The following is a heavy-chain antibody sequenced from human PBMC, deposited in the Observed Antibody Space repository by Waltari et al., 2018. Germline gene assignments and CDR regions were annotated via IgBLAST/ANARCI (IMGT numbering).Heavy chain of an antibody. J-gene: IGHJ4*02. V-gene: IGHV4-39*07. CDR3: ARVPVPAATYYFDY. CDR2: IYYSGST. Sequence: QLQLQESGPGLVKPSETLSLTCTVSGGPISSSSYYWGWIRQPPGKGLEWIGSIYYSGSTYYNPSLKSRVTISVDTSKNQFSLKLSSVTAADTAVYYCARVPVPAATYYFDYWGQGTLVTVSS. D-gene: IGHD2-2*01. CDR1: GGPISSSSYY.